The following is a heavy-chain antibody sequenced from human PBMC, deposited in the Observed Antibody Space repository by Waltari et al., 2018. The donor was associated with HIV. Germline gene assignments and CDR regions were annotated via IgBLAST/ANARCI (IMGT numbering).Heavy chain of an antibody. V-gene: IGHV4-31*03. Sequence: QVQLQESGPGLVKPSQTLSLSCTVSGGSTSSGDYYWRWIRQHPGKGLEWIGYIYYTGSTYYNSSLKSRVTISVDMSKNQFSLKLTSVTAADTAVYYCARGLDSSGYYYGLGDAFDIWGQGTMVTVSS. CDR2: IYYTGST. CDR1: GGSTSSGDYY. J-gene: IGHJ3*02. CDR3: ARGLDSSGYYYGLGDAFDI. D-gene: IGHD3-22*01.